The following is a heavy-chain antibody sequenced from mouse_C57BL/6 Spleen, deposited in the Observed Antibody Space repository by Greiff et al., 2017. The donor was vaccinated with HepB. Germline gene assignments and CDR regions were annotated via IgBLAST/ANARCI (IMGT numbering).Heavy chain of an antibody. J-gene: IGHJ1*03. CDR2: IDPETGGT. V-gene: IGHV1-15*01. CDR1: GYTFTDYE. D-gene: IGHD2-2*01. Sequence: QVQLQQSGAELVRPGASVTLSCKASGYTFTDYEMHWVKQTPVHGLEWIGAIDPETGGTAYNQKFKGKAILTADKSSSTAYMELRSLTSEDSAVYYCTRAYGYDDFDVWGTGTTVTVSS. CDR3: TRAYGYDDFDV.